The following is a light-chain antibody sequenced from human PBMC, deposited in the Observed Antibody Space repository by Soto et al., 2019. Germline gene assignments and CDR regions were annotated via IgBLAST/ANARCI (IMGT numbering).Light chain of an antibody. CDR1: QTLNSGY. CDR2: GAS. Sequence: EVVLTRSPGTLSFSLGERATLSCRASQTLNSGYLAWYQQKPGQAPRLLIYGASSRATGVPDRFSGSDSGTDFTLTISRLEPEDFAMYFCQQYYDSRTFGQGTKVDI. CDR3: QQYYDSRT. V-gene: IGKV3-20*01. J-gene: IGKJ1*01.